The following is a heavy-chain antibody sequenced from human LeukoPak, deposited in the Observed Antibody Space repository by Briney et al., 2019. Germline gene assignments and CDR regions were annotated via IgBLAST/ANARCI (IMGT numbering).Heavy chain of an antibody. Sequence: ASVKVSCKVSGYTFTSYGISWVRQAPGRGLEWMGWISAYNGNTNYAQKLQGRVTMTTDTSTSTAYMELRSLRSDDTAVYYCSADSSGYYPLYWGQGTLVTVSS. V-gene: IGHV1-18*01. CDR2: ISAYNGNT. CDR1: GYTFTSYG. CDR3: SADSSGYYPLY. J-gene: IGHJ4*02. D-gene: IGHD3-22*01.